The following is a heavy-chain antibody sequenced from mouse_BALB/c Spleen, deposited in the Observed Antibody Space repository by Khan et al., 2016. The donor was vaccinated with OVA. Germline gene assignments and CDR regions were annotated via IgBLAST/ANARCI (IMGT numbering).Heavy chain of an antibody. CDR3: AREGYYGNYRAWFAY. J-gene: IGHJ3*01. V-gene: IGHV1S56*01. D-gene: IGHD2-1*01. Sequence: QVQLQQSGPEVVKPGASVRISCKASGYSFPNYYINWVKQRPGQGLEWIGWIYPGNVNTKYNENFKGKATLTADKSSSTTYIHLCSLASEDSAVYCWAREGYYGNYRAWFAYWGQGTLDTVSA. CDR2: IYPGNVNT. CDR1: GYSFPNYY.